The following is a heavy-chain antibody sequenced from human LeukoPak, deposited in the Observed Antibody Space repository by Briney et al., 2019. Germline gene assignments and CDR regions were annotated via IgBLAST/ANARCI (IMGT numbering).Heavy chain of an antibody. Sequence: PGGSLRLSCAASGFIFSDYYMGWVRQAPGRGLEWVSYISNKGSSSTTYYADSVKGRFTISRDNAKNSLYLQMNSLRAEDTAVYYCARDPGVGESPSILQYYFDYWGQGTLVTVSS. CDR1: GFIFSDYY. V-gene: IGHV3-11*04. CDR3: ARDPGVGESPSILQYYFDY. CDR2: ISNKGSSSTT. J-gene: IGHJ4*02. D-gene: IGHD3-10*01.